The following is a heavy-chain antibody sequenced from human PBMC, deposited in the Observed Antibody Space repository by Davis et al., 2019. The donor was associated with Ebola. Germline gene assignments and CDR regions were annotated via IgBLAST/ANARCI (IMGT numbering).Heavy chain of an antibody. Sequence: MPSETLSPTCPLYGGSFSGYYWSWIRQPPGKGLEWIGEINHSGSTNYNPSLKSRVTISVDTSKNQFSLKLTSVTAADTAVYYCATSQDCSSTSCDNWFDPWGQGTLVTVSS. V-gene: IGHV4-34*01. CDR1: GGSFSGYY. CDR3: ATSQDCSSTSCDNWFDP. CDR2: INHSGST. J-gene: IGHJ5*02. D-gene: IGHD2-2*01.